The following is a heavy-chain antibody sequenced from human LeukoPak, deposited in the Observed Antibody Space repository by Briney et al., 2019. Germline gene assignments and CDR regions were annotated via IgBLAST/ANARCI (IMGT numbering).Heavy chain of an antibody. J-gene: IGHJ5*02. D-gene: IGHD6-19*01. CDR2: INHSGST. CDR3: ARNPRRKQWLVHNWFDP. Sequence: PSETLSLTCAVYGGSFSGYYWSWIRQPPGKGLEWIGEINHSGSTNYNPSLKSRVTISVDTSKNQFSLKLSPVTAADTAVYYCARNPRRKQWLVHNWFDPWGQGTLVTVSS. CDR1: GGSFSGYY. V-gene: IGHV4-34*01.